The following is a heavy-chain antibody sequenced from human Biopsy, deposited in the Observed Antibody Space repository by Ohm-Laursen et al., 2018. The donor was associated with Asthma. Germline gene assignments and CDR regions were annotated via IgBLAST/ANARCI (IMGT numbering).Heavy chain of an antibody. V-gene: IGHV1-3*01. Sequence: ASVKVSCKASGYTFINYAIHWVRQARGQRLEWMGWINAGNGNTKYSEKLQGRVTITRDTYASTAYMDLSSLRSEDTAVYYCARDVVWFREVGGMDVWGQGTTVTVSS. J-gene: IGHJ6*02. CDR1: GYTFINYA. CDR2: INAGNGNT. D-gene: IGHD3-10*01. CDR3: ARDVVWFREVGGMDV.